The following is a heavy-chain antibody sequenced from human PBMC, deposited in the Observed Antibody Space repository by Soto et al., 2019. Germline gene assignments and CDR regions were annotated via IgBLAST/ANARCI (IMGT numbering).Heavy chain of an antibody. J-gene: IGHJ5*02. CDR3: GSEYMVGWFDP. Sequence: GGSLRLSCAASGFTFSDYYMSWIRQAPGKGLEWVSYISSSGSTIYYADSVKGRFTISRDNAKNSLYLQMNSLRAEDTAVYYCGSEYMVGWFDPWGQGTPVTVSS. D-gene: IGHD2-15*01. CDR1: GFTFSDYY. V-gene: IGHV3-11*01. CDR2: ISSSGSTI.